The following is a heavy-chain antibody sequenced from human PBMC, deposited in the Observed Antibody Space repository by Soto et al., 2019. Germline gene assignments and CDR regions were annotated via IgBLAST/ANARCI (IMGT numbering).Heavy chain of an antibody. J-gene: IGHJ4*02. V-gene: IGHV1-18*04. CDR1: GYTFTSYG. Sequence: VASVKVSCKASGYTFTSYGISWVRQAPGQGLEWMGWIGVYDNNRNYAQKVQGRVTMTTDTSTSTAYMELRSLISDDTAVYYCARDHKGARGDYWGQGTLVTVSS. D-gene: IGHD3-10*01. CDR3: ARDHKGARGDY. CDR2: IGVYDNNR.